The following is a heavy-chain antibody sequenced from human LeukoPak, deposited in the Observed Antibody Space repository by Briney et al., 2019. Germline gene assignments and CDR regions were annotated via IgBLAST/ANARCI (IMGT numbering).Heavy chain of an antibody. J-gene: IGHJ4*02. V-gene: IGHV3-30*18. CDR2: ISYDGSNK. CDR3: AKVQGYCSSTSCPGRDY. D-gene: IGHD2-2*01. CDR1: GFTVGNNY. Sequence: GGSLRLSCTVSGFTVGNNYMSWVRQAPGKGLEWVAVISYDGSNKYYADSVKGRFTISRDNSKNTLYLQMNSLRAEDTAVYYCAKVQGYCSSTSCPGRDYWGQGTLVTVSS.